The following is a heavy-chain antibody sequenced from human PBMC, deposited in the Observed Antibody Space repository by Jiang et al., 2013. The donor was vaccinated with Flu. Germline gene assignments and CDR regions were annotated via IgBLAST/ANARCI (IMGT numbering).Heavy chain of an antibody. Sequence: LLESGGGLVKPGGSLRLSCAASGFTFSDYYMSWIRQAPGKGLEWVSYISSSSSYTNYADSVKGRFTISRDNAKNSLYLQMNSLRAEDTAVYYCARGERYSYGSLDYWGQGTLVTVSS. CDR2: ISSSSSYT. CDR3: ARGERYSYGSLDY. J-gene: IGHJ4*02. D-gene: IGHD5-18*01. V-gene: IGHV3-11*03. CDR1: GFTFSDYY.